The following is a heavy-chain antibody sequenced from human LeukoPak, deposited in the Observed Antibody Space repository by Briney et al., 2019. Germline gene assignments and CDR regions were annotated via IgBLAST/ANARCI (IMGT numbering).Heavy chain of an antibody. V-gene: IGHV1-46*01. CDR2: INPSGGST. CDR1: GYTFTSYY. CDR3: ARGGYYGSGNDFRFDP. J-gene: IGHJ5*02. Sequence: ASVTVSCKASGYTFTSYYMHWVRQAPGQGLEWMGLINPSGGSTSYAQKFQGRVTMTRDMSTSTVYMELSSLRSEDTAVYYCARGGYYGSGNDFRFDPWGQGTLVTVSS. D-gene: IGHD3-10*01.